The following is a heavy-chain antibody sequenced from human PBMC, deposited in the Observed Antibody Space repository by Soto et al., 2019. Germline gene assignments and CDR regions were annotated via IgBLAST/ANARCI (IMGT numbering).Heavy chain of an antibody. V-gene: IGHV3-30*18. CDR2: ISYDGSNK. CDR1: GFTFSSYG. Sequence: QVQLVESGGGVVQPGRSLRLCCAASGFTFSSYGMHWVRQAPGKGLEWVAVISYDGSNKYYADSVKGRFTISRDNSKNTLYLQMNSLRAEDTAVYYCAKILQLGDYAYYYYGMDVWGQGTTVTVSS. CDR3: AKILQLGDYAYYYYGMDV. J-gene: IGHJ6*02. D-gene: IGHD4-17*01.